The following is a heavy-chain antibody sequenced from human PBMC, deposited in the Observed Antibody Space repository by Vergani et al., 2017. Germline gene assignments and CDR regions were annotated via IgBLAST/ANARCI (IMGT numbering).Heavy chain of an antibody. CDR1: GSTFSSYA. D-gene: IGHD4-23*01. CDR3: ATSGGYGGKEFDY. CDR2: IIPIFGTA. V-gene: IGHV1-69*01. Sequence: QVQLVQSGAEVKKPGSSVKVSCKASGSTFSSYAISWVRQAPGQGVEWMGVIIPIFGTANYAEKLQGSVTITADESTSTAYMELISLRSEDTAVYYCATSGGYGGKEFDYWGKGTLGTVSS. J-gene: IGHJ4*02.